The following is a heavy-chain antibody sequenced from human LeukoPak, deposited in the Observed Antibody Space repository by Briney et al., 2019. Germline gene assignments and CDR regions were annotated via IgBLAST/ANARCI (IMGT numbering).Heavy chain of an antibody. J-gene: IGHJ5*02. CDR1: GFTISNNY. D-gene: IGHD1-7*01. CDR3: ARDPPAVRTNTYA. V-gene: IGHV3-66*01. Sequence: PGGSLRLSCAAFGFTISNNYMNWVRQAPGKGLEWVSLIYSGGDTYYADSVKGRFTISRDHSKNTLYLQMNSLRVEDTAVYYCARDPPAVRTNTYAWGQGTLVTVSS. CDR2: IYSGGDT.